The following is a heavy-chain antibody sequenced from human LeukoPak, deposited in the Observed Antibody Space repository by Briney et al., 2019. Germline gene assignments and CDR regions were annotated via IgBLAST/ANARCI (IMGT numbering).Heavy chain of an antibody. Sequence: ASVKVSCKASGYTFTGYYMHWVRQAPGQGLEWMGWINPNSGGTNYAQKFQGRVTMTRDTSISTAYMELSRLRSADTAVYYCAREGVAGTGSYCFDYWGQGTLVTVSS. CDR3: AREGVAGTGSYCFDY. J-gene: IGHJ4*02. CDR1: GYTFTGYY. D-gene: IGHD6-19*01. V-gene: IGHV1-2*02. CDR2: INPNSGGT.